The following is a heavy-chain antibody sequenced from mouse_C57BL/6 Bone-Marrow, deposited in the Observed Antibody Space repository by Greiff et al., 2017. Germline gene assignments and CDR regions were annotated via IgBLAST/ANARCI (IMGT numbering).Heavy chain of an antibody. CDR2: INPNYGTT. CDR3: AHLQPSMDY. D-gene: IGHD5-1*01. CDR1: GYSFTDYN. V-gene: IGHV1-39*01. J-gene: IGHJ4*01. Sequence: EVQLQESGPELVKPGASVKISCKASGYSFTDYNMHWVKQSHGKSLEWIGVINPNYGTTSYNQKFKGKATLTVDQSSSTAYMQLSSLTSEDSAVYYGAHLQPSMDYWGQGTSVTVSS.